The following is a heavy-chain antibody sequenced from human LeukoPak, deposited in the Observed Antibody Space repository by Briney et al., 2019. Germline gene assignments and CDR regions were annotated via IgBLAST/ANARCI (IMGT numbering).Heavy chain of an antibody. J-gene: IGHJ3*02. CDR3: ARPIRGSYVEDVFDI. V-gene: IGHV1-2*02. Sequence: ASVTVSCKASGYTFSDYYLHWVRQAAAQDLAWMVWINPSSGGTKNAQKFQGRVTMTRDTSISTGYMQLSRLRSDDTAVYYRARPIRGSYVEDVFDIWGQGTMVTVSA. D-gene: IGHD1-26*01. CDR1: GYTFSDYY. CDR2: INPSSGGT.